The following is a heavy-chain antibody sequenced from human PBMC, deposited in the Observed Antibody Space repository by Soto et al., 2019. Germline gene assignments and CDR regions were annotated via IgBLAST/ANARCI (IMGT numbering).Heavy chain of an antibody. CDR3: AREVRDTAVADFDY. V-gene: IGHV3-48*02. CDR2: ISSSISTM. D-gene: IGHD5-18*01. J-gene: IGHJ4*02. Sequence: EVQLEESGGGLVQPGGSLRLSCAASGFTFSSYSMNWVRQAPGKGLEWLSYISSSISTMHYADSVKGRFTISRDNAKNSLYLHINSLRDEDTAMYYCAREVRDTAVADFDYWGQGTLVTVSS. CDR1: GFTFSSYS.